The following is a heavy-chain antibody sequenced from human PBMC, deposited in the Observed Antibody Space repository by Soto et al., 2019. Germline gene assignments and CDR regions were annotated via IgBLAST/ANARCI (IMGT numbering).Heavy chain of an antibody. CDR2: IYWDDDK. CDR1: GFSLSTSGVG. J-gene: IGHJ4*02. CDR3: AHSRVPYSSSRSTTQLDY. V-gene: IGHV2-5*02. D-gene: IGHD6-13*01. Sequence: QITLKESGPTLVKPTQTLTLTCTFSGFSLSTSGVGVGWIRQPPGKALEWLALIYWDDDKRYSPSLKSRLTITKDTSKNQVVLTMTNMDPVDTATYYCAHSRVPYSSSRSTTQLDYWGQGTLVTVSS.